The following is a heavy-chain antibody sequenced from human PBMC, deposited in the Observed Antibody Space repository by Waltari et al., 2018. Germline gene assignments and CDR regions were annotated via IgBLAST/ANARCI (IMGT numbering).Heavy chain of an antibody. CDR2: RNSDGSAS. D-gene: IGHD3-22*01. Sequence: EVQLVESGGGLVQPGGSLRLSCVVSGFTFRSHWMHWVRQVPGKGRVCVSRRNSDGSASSYADSVKGRYTISRDNAKSTLYLQMNKLRDEDTAVYYCARPLYYSDSSGYYPTYYFASWGQGTLVTVSS. J-gene: IGHJ4*02. CDR1: GFTFRSHW. V-gene: IGHV3-74*01. CDR3: ARPLYYSDSSGYYPTYYFAS.